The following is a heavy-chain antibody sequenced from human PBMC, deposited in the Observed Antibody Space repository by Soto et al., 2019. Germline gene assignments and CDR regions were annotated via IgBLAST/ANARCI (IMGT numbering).Heavy chain of an antibody. CDR2: ISAYNGNT. CDR1: GYTFTSYG. V-gene: IGHV1-18*01. CDR3: ASTKAPGTPYHFDY. D-gene: IGHD1-7*01. J-gene: IGHJ4*02. Sequence: AASVKVSCKASGYTFTSYGISWVRQAPGQGLEWMGWISAYNGNTNYAQKLQGRVTMTTDTSTSTAYMELRSLRSDDTAVYYCASTKAPGTPYHFDYWGQGNLVTVSS.